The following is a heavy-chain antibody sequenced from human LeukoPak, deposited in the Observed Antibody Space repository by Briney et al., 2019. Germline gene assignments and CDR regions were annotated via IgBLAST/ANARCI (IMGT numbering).Heavy chain of an antibody. CDR3: ARVSSGSTHND. CDR2: NSGSSSPI. V-gene: IGHV3-21*04. D-gene: IGHD3-10*02. CDR1: GVTLCSFG. Sequence: GSLRLSCAASGVTLCSFGMNWVRQAPGKRLEWFSSNSGSSSPISYADSLSGRFTNSRDNAKNPLYRQMNSLGAEDKAVYFCARVSSGSTHNDWGQGTLVTVSS. J-gene: IGHJ4*02.